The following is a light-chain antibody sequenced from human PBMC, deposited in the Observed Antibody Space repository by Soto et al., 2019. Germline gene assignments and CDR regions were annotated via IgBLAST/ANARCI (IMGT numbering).Light chain of an antibody. CDR1: SSDLGGYNY. J-gene: IGLJ1*01. CDR2: EVS. CDR3: SSYTSSSTRV. Sequence: QSALTQPASVSGSPGQSITISCTGTSSDLGGYNYVSWYQQHPRKAPKLMIYEVSNRPSGVSNRFSGSKSGNTASLTIPGLQAEDEADYYCSSYTSSSTRVFGTGTKLTVL. V-gene: IGLV2-14*01.